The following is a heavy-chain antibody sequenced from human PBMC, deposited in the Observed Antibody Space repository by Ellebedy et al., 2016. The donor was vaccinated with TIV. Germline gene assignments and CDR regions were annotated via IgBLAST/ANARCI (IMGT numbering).Heavy chain of an antibody. Sequence: PGGSLRLSCAASGFTFSSYAMSWVRQAPGKGLEWVSAISGSGDSTYYADSVKGRFTISRDNSKNTLYLQMNSLRAEDTAVYYCAKVATMIVRVTYFDYWGQGALVTVSS. CDR3: AKVATMIVRVTYFDY. V-gene: IGHV3-23*01. D-gene: IGHD3-22*01. J-gene: IGHJ4*02. CDR1: GFTFSSYA. CDR2: ISGSGDST.